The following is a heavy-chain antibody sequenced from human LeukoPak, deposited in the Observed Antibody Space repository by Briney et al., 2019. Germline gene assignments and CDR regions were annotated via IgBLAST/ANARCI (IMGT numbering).Heavy chain of an antibody. V-gene: IGHV3-74*01. CDR3: AQGGSGTFDS. D-gene: IGHD1-1*01. CDR1: GFTFSSYW. Sequence: PGGSLRLSCAASGFTFSSYWMHWVRQAPGKGLVWVSHINSDGRNTNYADSVKGRFTISRDNAKNTLYLQMNSLRAEDTAVYYCAQGGSGTFDSWGQGTLVTVSS. J-gene: IGHJ4*02. CDR2: INSDGRNT.